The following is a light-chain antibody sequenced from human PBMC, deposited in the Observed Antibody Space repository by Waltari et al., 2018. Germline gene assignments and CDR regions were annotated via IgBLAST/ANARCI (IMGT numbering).Light chain of an antibody. CDR3: LQHNTYPLT. CDR1: QGITND. Sequence: DIQMTQSPSSLSASVGDRVNITCRASQGITNDLVWYQQKPGKAPKRLIYAASSLQSGVPSRFSGSGSGTEFTLTISSLQPEDFATYYCLQHNTYPLTLGGGTKVEIK. CDR2: AAS. J-gene: IGKJ4*01. V-gene: IGKV1-17*01.